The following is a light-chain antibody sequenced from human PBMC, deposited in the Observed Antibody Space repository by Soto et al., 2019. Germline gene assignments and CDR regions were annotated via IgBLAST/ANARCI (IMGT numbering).Light chain of an antibody. Sequence: DIQMTQSPSTLSASVGDRVTITCRASQSISVWLAWYQQKAGKAPNLLIYKASRLESGVPSRFSGSGSETEFTLTISGLQPGDSATYYCQQYNSYSVTFGQGTRREIK. J-gene: IGKJ5*01. CDR2: KAS. V-gene: IGKV1-5*03. CDR3: QQYNSYSVT. CDR1: QSISVW.